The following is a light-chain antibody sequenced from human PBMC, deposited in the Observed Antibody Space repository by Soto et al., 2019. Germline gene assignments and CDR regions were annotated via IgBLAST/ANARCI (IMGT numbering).Light chain of an antibody. Sequence: QSVLTQPPSASGSPGQSGTISCTGTTSDFGNYNFVSWYQQHPGEAPKLLLYEVTKRPSGVPDRFSGSKSGNTVSLTVSGLQAEDEADYYCSSYTGSSNFVFGTGTKLTVL. J-gene: IGLJ1*01. V-gene: IGLV2-8*01. CDR2: EVT. CDR1: TSDFGNYNF. CDR3: SSYTGSSNFV.